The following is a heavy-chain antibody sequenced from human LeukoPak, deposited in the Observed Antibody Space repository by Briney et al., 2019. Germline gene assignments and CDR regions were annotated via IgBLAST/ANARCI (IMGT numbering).Heavy chain of an antibody. CDR3: ARDGGDGYNSIDY. J-gene: IGHJ4*02. Sequence: GASVKVSCKASGYTFTSYYMHWVRQAPGQGLEWMGGIIPIFSTANYAQKFQGRVTITADESTSTAYMELSSLRSEDTAVYYCARDGGDGYNSIDYWGQGTLVTVSS. CDR1: GYTFTSYY. D-gene: IGHD5-24*01. CDR2: IIPIFSTA. V-gene: IGHV1-69*13.